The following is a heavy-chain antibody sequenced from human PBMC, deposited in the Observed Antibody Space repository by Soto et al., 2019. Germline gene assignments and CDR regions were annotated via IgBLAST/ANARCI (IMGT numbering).Heavy chain of an antibody. V-gene: IGHV4-39*07. CDR2: IYYSGST. CDR3: AMNYDILTGFDY. J-gene: IGHJ4*02. Sequence: SETLSLTCTVSGGSISSSSYYWGWIRQPPGKGLEWIGSIYYSGSTYYNPSLKSRVTISVDTSKNQFSLKLSSVTAADTAVYYCAMNYDILTGFDYWGQGTLVTVSS. CDR1: GGSISSSSYY. D-gene: IGHD3-9*01.